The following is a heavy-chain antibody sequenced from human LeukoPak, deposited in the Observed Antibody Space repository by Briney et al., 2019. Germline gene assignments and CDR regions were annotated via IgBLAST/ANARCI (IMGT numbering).Heavy chain of an antibody. Sequence: ASQTLSLTCTVSGGSISSGSYYWSWIRQPAGKGLEWIGRIYTSGSTNYNPSLKSRVTISVDTSKNQFSVKLSSVTAADTAVYYCARHAVLWFGEPIDYWGQGTLVTVSS. V-gene: IGHV4-61*02. J-gene: IGHJ4*02. CDR1: GGSISSGSYY. CDR3: ARHAVLWFGEPIDY. D-gene: IGHD3-10*01. CDR2: IYTSGST.